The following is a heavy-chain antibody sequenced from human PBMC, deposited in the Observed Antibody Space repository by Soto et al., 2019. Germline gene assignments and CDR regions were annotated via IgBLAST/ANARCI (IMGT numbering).Heavy chain of an antibody. D-gene: IGHD3-22*01. V-gene: IGHV1-2*02. Sequence: GASGKVSCKASGYTVTDYYMHWLRQSPGQGLEWMGWISSYNGVTHYAPKFQGRVTMTRDTSINTAYLQWSSLRASDTAMYYCARHGGAHYDSSGYHYALDYWGQGTPVTVSS. CDR3: ARHGGAHYDSSGYHYALDY. J-gene: IGHJ4*02. CDR2: ISSYNGVT. CDR1: GYTVTDYY.